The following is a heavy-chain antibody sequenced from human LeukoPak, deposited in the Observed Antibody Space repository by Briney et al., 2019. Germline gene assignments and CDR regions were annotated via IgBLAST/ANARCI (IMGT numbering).Heavy chain of an antibody. Sequence: SETLSLTCTVSGGSINYYYWMWIRQPPGKGLEWIGYIYYSGGTHYNPSLKSRVTMSVDMSKNQHSLKLSSVSAADTAVYYCAKGYRDYVGWFDPWGQGTLVTVSS. V-gene: IGHV4-59*01. CDR1: GGSINYYY. CDR2: IYYSGGT. D-gene: IGHD4-17*01. CDR3: AKGYRDYVGWFDP. J-gene: IGHJ5*02.